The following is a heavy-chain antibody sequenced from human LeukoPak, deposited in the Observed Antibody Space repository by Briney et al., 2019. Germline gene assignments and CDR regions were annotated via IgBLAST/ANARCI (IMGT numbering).Heavy chain of an antibody. CDR2: INPNSGGT. CDR3: ARTKDYYYYYMDV. Sequence: GASVKVSCKASGYTFTGYYMHWVRQAPGQGLGWMGWINPNSGGTNYAQKFQGRVTMTRDTSISTAYMELSRLRSDDTAVYYCARTKDYYYYYMDVWGKGTTVTVSS. CDR1: GYTFTGYY. V-gene: IGHV1-2*02. J-gene: IGHJ6*03.